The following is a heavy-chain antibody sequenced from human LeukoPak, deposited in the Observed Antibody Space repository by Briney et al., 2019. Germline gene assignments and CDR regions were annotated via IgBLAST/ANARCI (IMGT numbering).Heavy chain of an antibody. CDR3: ASRAVAGTGDY. CDR1: GFTFSTYA. J-gene: IGHJ4*02. Sequence: GGSLRLSCVTSGFTFSTYAMTWVRQAPGKGPEWVSSINNSGGTTDYSDSVKGRFTVSRDNSKSTLYLQMNSLRAEDTAVYYCASRAVAGTGDYWGQGTLVTVSS. D-gene: IGHD6-19*01. V-gene: IGHV3-23*01. CDR2: INNSGGTT.